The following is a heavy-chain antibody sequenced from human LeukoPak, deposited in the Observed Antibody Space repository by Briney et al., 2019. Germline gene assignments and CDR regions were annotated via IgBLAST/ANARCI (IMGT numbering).Heavy chain of an antibody. CDR2: ISRDGNST. Sequence: GGSLRLSCAASGVTFSSHSMHWVRQAPGKGLVWVSGISRDGNSTNYADAVKSRITSARDNAKNTRYLHMNSRRCENTTVYSCAMGWYGPDSCGQGTLVTVSS. J-gene: IGHJ5*01. V-gene: IGHV3-74*01. CDR1: GVTFSSHS. CDR3: AMGWYGPDS. D-gene: IGHD2-15*01.